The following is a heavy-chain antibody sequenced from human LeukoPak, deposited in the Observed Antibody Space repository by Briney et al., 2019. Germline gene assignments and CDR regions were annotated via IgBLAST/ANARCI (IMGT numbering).Heavy chain of an antibody. CDR2: ISAYNGNT. Sequence: ASVKVSCKASGYTFTSYGISWVRQAPGQGLAWTGWISAYNGNTNYAQKLQGRVTMTTDTSTSTAYMELRSLRSDDTAVYYCARDTESPLGYCTNGVCLGDYWGQGTLVTVSS. D-gene: IGHD2-8*01. J-gene: IGHJ4*02. CDR3: ARDTESPLGYCTNGVCLGDY. V-gene: IGHV1-18*01. CDR1: GYTFTSYG.